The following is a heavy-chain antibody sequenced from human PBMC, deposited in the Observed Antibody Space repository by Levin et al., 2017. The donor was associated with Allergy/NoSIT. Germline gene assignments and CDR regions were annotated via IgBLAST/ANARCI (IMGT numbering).Heavy chain of an antibody. CDR3: TRGSRSALDF. CDR2: TYYTSKWYN. CDR1: GDSVSRNSVA. V-gene: IGHV6-1*01. Sequence: PSETLSLTCAISGDSVSRNSVAWNWVRLSPSIGLEWLGRTYYTSKWYNDYAESVKGRITINPDTSKNHFSLQLNSVTPEDTALYYCTRGSRSALDFWGQVTRVTVSS. J-gene: IGHJ3*01.